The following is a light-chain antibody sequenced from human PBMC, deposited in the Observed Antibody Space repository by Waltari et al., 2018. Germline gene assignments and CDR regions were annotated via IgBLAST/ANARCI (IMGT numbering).Light chain of an antibody. J-gene: IGLJ3*02. CDR3: QSYDSSLSGSV. CDR2: NNF. CDR1: SSNIGAGYA. V-gene: IGLV1-40*01. Sequence: QSVLTQSPSVSGAPGQEVTISCTGSSSNIGAGYAVHWYQQLPETAPKLLIYNNFDRPSGVPDRFAASKSDTSASLAITGLQADDEAHYYCQSYDSSLSGSVFGGGTKLTVL.